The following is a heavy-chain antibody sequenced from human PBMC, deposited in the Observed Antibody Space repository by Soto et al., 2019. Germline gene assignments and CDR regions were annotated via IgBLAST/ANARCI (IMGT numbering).Heavy chain of an antibody. V-gene: IGHV4-34*01. CDR2: INHSGST. CDR1: GGCLSGYY. CDR3: ARAGRGTYSGYDYRFDP. J-gene: IGHJ5*02. D-gene: IGHD5-12*01. Sequence: ETRSLKFAVYGGCLSGYYWNWIRQPPGKGLEWIGEINHSGSTNYNPSLKSRVTISVDTSKNQFSLKLSSVNAAYTAVYYCARAGRGTYSGYDYRFDPWGQGTLVIASS.